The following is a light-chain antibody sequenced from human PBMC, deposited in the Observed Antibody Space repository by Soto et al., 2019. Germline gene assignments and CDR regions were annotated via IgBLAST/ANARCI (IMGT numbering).Light chain of an antibody. CDR3: QQYGSSPMYT. CDR1: QSVSSSY. J-gene: IGKJ2*01. CDR2: GAS. V-gene: IGKV3-20*01. Sequence: EIVLTQSPGTLSLSPGERATLSCRASQSVSSSYLAWYQQKPGQAPRLLIYGASSRATGIPDRFSGSGSGPDFTLTISRREPEDFAVDYCQQYGSSPMYTFGQGTKLEIK.